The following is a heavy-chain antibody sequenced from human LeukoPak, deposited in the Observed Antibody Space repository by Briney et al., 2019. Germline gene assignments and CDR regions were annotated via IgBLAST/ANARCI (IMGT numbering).Heavy chain of an antibody. CDR3: ARDRQEYSSGWYGFDY. CDR1: GFTFSSYS. CDR2: ISSSSSYI. V-gene: IGHV3-21*01. D-gene: IGHD6-19*01. J-gene: IGHJ4*02. Sequence: PGGSLRLSCAASGFTFSSYSMNWVRQAPGKGLEWVSSISSSSSYIYYADSVKGRFTISRDNAKNSLYLQMNSLRAEDTAVYYCARDRQEYSSGWYGFDYWGQGTLVTVSS.